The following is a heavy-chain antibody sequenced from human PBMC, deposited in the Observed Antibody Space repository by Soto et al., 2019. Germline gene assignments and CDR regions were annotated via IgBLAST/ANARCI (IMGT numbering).Heavy chain of an antibody. D-gene: IGHD2-2*02. CDR1: GGSFSGYY. CDR2: INHSGST. V-gene: IGHV4-34*01. Sequence: KPSETLSLTCAVYGGSFSGYYWSWIRQPPGKGLEWIGEINHSGSTNYNPSLKSRVTISVDTSKNQFSLKLSSVTAADTAVYYCARRAPFYCSSTSCYTRGYFDYWGQGTLVTVSS. J-gene: IGHJ4*02. CDR3: ARRAPFYCSSTSCYTRGYFDY.